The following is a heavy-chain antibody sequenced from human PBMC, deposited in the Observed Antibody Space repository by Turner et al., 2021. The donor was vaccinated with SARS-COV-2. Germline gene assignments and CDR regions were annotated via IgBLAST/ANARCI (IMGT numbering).Heavy chain of an antibody. D-gene: IGHD3-10*02. CDR2: LRYGGNT. J-gene: IGHJ3*01. Sequence: QVQLQESGPGLVKPSETLSLICTVSGGSIRTSVYFWAWIRQPPGKEPEWIGTLRYGGNTYYTPSLNRRVTLSVDTSDKQLSLSLGSVTAADSAVYYCARHDDRGENYVCGFDLWGQGTMVTVSS. V-gene: IGHV4-39*01. CDR3: ARHDDRGENYVCGFDL. CDR1: GGSIRTSVYF.